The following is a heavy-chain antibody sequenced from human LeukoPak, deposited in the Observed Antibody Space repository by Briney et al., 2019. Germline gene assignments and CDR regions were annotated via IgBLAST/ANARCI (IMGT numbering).Heavy chain of an antibody. CDR3: ARRGFITIFGVVTQYYFDY. V-gene: IGHV3-7*01. D-gene: IGHD3-3*01. J-gene: IGHJ4*02. CDR2: IKQDGSEK. Sequence: GGSLRLSCVASGFTFSSYAMNWVRQAPGKGLEWVANIKQDGSEKYYVDSVKGRFTISRDNAKNSLYLQMNSLRAEDTAVYYCARRGFITIFGVVTQYYFDYWGQGTLVTVSS. CDR1: GFTFSSYA.